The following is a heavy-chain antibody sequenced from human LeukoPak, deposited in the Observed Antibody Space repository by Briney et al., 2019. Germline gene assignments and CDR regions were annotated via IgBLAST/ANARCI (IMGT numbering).Heavy chain of an antibody. CDR2: IHYSGST. CDR1: GGSISGYY. D-gene: IGHD2-15*01. CDR3: ARGAAATRDY. J-gene: IGHJ4*02. Sequence: RSETLSLTCTVSGGSISGYYWSWIRQPPGKGLEWIGYIHYSGSTDYNPSLTSRVTISVDTSKNQFSLKLTSVTAADTAVYYCARGAAATRDYWGQGILVTVSS. V-gene: IGHV4-59*01.